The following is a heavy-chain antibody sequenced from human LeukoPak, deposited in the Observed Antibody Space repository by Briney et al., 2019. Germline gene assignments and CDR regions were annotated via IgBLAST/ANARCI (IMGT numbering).Heavy chain of an antibody. J-gene: IGHJ4*02. V-gene: IGHV5-51*01. D-gene: IGHD2-8*01. CDR3: ARQEDCSNGVCYEWDD. Sequence: GESLKISCKGSGYSFTSYWIAWVRQMPGKGLEWMGMIYPGDSETRYRPSFQGQVTLSADRSISTAYLQWSSLKASDTAMYYCARQEDCSNGVCYEWDDWGQGTLVTVSS. CDR2: IYPGDSET. CDR1: GYSFTSYW.